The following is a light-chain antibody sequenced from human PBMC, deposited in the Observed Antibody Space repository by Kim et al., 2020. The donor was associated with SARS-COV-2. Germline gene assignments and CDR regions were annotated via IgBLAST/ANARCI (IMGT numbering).Light chain of an antibody. Sequence: QSALTQPASVSGSPGQSITISCTGTSSDVGGYNYVSWSQQHPGKAPKVMIFDVSKRPSGVSNRFSGSKSGNTASLTISGLQAEDEADYYCPSYTSSSTYVFGTGTKVTVL. V-gene: IGLV2-14*01. CDR1: SSDVGGYNY. CDR3: PSYTSSSTYV. J-gene: IGLJ1*01. CDR2: DVS.